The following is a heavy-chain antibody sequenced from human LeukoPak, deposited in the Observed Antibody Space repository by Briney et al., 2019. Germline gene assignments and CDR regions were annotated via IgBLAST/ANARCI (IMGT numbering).Heavy chain of an antibody. CDR3: ARDRGLWLGEARDAFDI. Sequence: PSETLSLTCTVSGDSINNNVYYWGWIRQPPGKGLEWIAIISYSGTTYYNPSLKTRATISIDTSKNKFSLKVNSVTAADTAMYYCARDRGLWLGEARDAFDIWGQGTMVTVFS. CDR1: GDSINNNVYY. CDR2: ISYSGTT. V-gene: IGHV4-39*07. J-gene: IGHJ3*02. D-gene: IGHD3-10*01.